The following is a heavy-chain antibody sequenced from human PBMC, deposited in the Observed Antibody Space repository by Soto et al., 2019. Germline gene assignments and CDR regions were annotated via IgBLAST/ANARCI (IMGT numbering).Heavy chain of an antibody. D-gene: IGHD3-22*01. V-gene: IGHV4-59*12. CDR2: IYYSGNT. CDR1: GGSLSSYY. J-gene: IGHJ4*02. Sequence: SETLSLTCTVSGGSLSSYYWTWIRQPPGKGLEWIGYIYYSGNTNYNPSLKSRVTISVDTSKNQFSLNLTSVTAADTAVYYCARDESSGYYYFDSWGQGTLVTVSS. CDR3: ARDESSGYYYFDS.